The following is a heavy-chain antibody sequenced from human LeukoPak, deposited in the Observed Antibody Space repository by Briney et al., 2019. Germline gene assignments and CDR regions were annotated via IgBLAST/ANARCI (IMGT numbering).Heavy chain of an antibody. CDR2: VNPQGSGT. CDR1: GFTFSSYW. Sequence: PGDSLRLSCAASGFTFSSYWMHWVRQAPGKGLVWVSRVNPQGSGTSYTDSVKGRFTISRDNAKDAQHLRMDNLRVEDTAVYYCARARWSSTGWFLGYWGQGTLVTVAS. J-gene: IGHJ4*02. V-gene: IGHV3-74*01. D-gene: IGHD6-13*01. CDR3: ARARWSSTGWFLGY.